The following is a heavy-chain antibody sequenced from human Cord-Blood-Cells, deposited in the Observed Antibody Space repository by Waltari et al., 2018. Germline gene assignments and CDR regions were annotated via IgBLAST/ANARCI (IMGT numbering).Heavy chain of an antibody. J-gene: IGHJ5*02. V-gene: IGHV1-24*01. Sequence: QVQLVQSGAETKKPGASVKVSCTVYGSPLTDLSMHRVRQAPGKGLEWMGGFDPEDGETIYAQKFQGRVTMTEDTSTDTAYMELSSLRSEDTAVYYCATVWDTAMLNWFDPWGQGTLVTVSS. D-gene: IGHD5-18*01. CDR2: FDPEDGET. CDR1: GSPLTDLS. CDR3: ATVWDTAMLNWFDP.